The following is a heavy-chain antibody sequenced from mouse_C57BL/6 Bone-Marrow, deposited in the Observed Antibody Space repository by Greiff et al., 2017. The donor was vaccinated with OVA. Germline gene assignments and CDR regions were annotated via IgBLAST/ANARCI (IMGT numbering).Heavy chain of an antibody. V-gene: IGHV1-81*01. Sequence: VNVVESGAELARPGASVKLSCKASGYTFTSYGISWVKQRTGQGLEWIGEICPRSGNTYYNEKFKGKATLTADKSSSTAYMELRSLTAECSAVYFCGPPSYWGFSYWGQGTLVTVSA. CDR1: GYTFTSYG. J-gene: IGHJ3*01. CDR2: ICPRSGNT. D-gene: IGHD4-1*01. CDR3: GPPSYWGFSY.